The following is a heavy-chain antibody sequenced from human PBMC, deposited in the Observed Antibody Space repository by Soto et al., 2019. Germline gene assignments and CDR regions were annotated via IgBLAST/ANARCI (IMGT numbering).Heavy chain of an antibody. Sequence: QVHLVQSGAEVKRPGASVKVSCKVSGYRFTAYAIHWVCQAPGQGLEWMGWINTGNENTKYSQLFQDRVTFTTDTSAGTAFMEVTSLRSEDTAVYDCARGECSSSTYQYF. V-gene: IGHV1-3*04. CDR3: ARGECSSSTYQYF. CDR1: GYRFTAYA. CDR2: INTGNENT. J-gene: IGHJ1*01. D-gene: IGHD6-6*01.